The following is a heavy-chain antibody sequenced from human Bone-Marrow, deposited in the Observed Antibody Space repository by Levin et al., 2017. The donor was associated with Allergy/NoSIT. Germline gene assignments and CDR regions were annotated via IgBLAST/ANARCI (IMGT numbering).Heavy chain of an antibody. V-gene: IGHV3-30-3*01. CDR3: ARSNGDYTLWYYGLDV. J-gene: IGHJ6*02. CDR2: ISYDGAKK. D-gene: IGHD4-17*01. CDR1: GFTFTKFA. Sequence: GGSLRLSCVVSGFTFTKFAIHWVRRAPGRGLEWVAVISYDGAKKFYADSVKGRFTISRDNSKNTVDLEMTSLHSDDTGVYSCARSNGDYTLWYYGLDVWGQGTAVSVSS.